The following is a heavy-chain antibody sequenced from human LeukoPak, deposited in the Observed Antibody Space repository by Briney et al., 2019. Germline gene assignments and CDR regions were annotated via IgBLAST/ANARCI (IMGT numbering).Heavy chain of an antibody. CDR2: ISTSSSTV. D-gene: IGHD4-23*01. CDR1: GFTFSTYS. J-gene: IGHJ3*02. Sequence: PGGSLRLSCAASGFTFSTYSMNWVRQAPGKGLEWVSYISTSSSTVYYADSVKGRFTISRDNAGNSLYLQMNSLRAEDTAVYYCARPRDYGGTPGGFGIWGQGTMVTVSS. CDR3: ARPRDYGGTPGGFGI. V-gene: IGHV3-48*04.